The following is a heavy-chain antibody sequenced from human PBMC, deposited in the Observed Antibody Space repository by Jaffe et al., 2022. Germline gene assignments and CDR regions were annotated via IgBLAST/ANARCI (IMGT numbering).Heavy chain of an antibody. CDR1: GYTFTGYY. CDR3: ARDTGYYYGSGSYVYYYYYYYMDV. J-gene: IGHJ6*03. CDR2: INPNSGGT. V-gene: IGHV1-2*02. D-gene: IGHD3-10*01. Sequence: QVQLVQSGAEVKKPGASVKVSCKASGYTFTGYYMHWVRQAPGQGLEWMGWINPNSGGTNYAQKFQGRVTMTRDTSISTAYMELSRLRSDDTAVYYCARDTGYYYGSGSYVYYYYYYYMDVWGKGTTVTVSS.